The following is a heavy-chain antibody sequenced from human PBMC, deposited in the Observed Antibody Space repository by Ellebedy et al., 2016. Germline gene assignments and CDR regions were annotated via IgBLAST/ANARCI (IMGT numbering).Heavy chain of an antibody. D-gene: IGHD3-10*01. CDR2: ISSSSSYI. V-gene: IGHV3-21*01. CDR3: ARDLEGSGSY. Sequence: GGSLRLXXAASGFTFSSYSMNWVRQAPGKGLEWVSSISSSSSYIYYADSVKGRFTISRDNAKNSLYLQMNSLGAEDTAVYYCARDLEGSGSYWGQGTLVTVSS. CDR1: GFTFSSYS. J-gene: IGHJ4*02.